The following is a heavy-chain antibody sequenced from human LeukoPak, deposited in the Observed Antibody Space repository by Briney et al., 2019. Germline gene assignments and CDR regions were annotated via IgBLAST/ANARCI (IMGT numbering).Heavy chain of an antibody. CDR1: GYSISSGYY. CDR2: IYHSGST. D-gene: IGHD3-16*01. Sequence: SETLSLTCAVSGYSISSGYYWGWIRQPPGKGLEWIGSIYHSGSTYYNPSLKSRVTISVDTSKNQFSLKLNSVTAADTAVYYCARATYYVWGSYLSVDYWGQGSLVTVSS. CDR3: ARATYYVWGSYLSVDY. V-gene: IGHV4-38-2*01. J-gene: IGHJ4*02.